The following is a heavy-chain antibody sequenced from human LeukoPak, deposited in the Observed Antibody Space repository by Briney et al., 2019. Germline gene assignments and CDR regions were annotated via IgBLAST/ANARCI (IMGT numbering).Heavy chain of an antibody. V-gene: IGHV3-30*04. D-gene: IGHD5-24*01. Sequence: GGSLRLSCAASGFTFSIYAMQWVRQAPGKWLEWVAVISYDGSNKYYADSVKGRFTIPRENAKNTMYLQMNSLRAEVTTVYYCARDPGLATTINSSFAYWGQGTLVTVSS. CDR2: ISYDGSNK. CDR3: ARDPGLATTINSSFAY. CDR1: GFTFSIYA. J-gene: IGHJ4*02.